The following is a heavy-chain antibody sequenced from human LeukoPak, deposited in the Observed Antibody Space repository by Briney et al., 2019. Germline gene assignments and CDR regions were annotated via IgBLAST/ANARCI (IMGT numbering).Heavy chain of an antibody. CDR3: AKDTKWFGRGFDY. CDR2: LSYSGGNT. Sequence: PGGSVTLFCAASGSTFSSYAMSCLPQAPGKGLEWVSGLSYSGGNTYYADSVKGRFTISRDNSKNTVYLHMHSLRAEDTAVYHCAKDTKWFGRGFDYWGEGALVTVSS. CDR1: GSTFSSYA. D-gene: IGHD3-10*01. V-gene: IGHV3-23*01. J-gene: IGHJ4*02.